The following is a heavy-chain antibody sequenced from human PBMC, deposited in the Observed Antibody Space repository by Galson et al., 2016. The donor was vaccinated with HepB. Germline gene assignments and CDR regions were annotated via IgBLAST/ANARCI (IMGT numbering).Heavy chain of an antibody. CDR3: ARHPHISYGGFFYYGLDV. CDR1: GDSISNYY. CDR2: IYYSGST. J-gene: IGHJ6*02. V-gene: IGHV4-59*08. D-gene: IGHD2-21*01. Sequence: ETLSLTCTVSGDSISNYYWSWIRQPPGKGVEWIGYIYYSGSTNYNPSLKSRVAISIDTSKNQFSLKLSSVTAADTGVYYCARHPHISYGGFFYYGLDVWGQGTTVIVSS.